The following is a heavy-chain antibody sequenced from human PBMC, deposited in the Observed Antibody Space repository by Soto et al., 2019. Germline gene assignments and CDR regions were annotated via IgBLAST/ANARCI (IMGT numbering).Heavy chain of an antibody. Sequence: SETLSLTCTVSGGSISSYYWSWIRQPPGKGLEWIGYIYYSGSTNYNPSLKSRVTISVDTSKNQFSLKLSSVTAADTAVYYCARVSYYYDSSGYYFDYWGQGTLVTVPQ. D-gene: IGHD3-22*01. CDR1: GGSISSYY. CDR3: ARVSYYYDSSGYYFDY. V-gene: IGHV4-59*01. J-gene: IGHJ4*02. CDR2: IYYSGST.